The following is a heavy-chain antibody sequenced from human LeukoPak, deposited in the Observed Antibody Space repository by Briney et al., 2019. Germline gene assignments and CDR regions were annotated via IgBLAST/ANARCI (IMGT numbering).Heavy chain of an antibody. J-gene: IGHJ5*02. CDR2: ISSSGGNT. CDR1: GFTFSNYA. V-gene: IGHV3-64D*09. CDR3: VRSAGWFDL. Sequence: PGGSLRLSCSASGFTFSNYAMHWVRQAPGKGLEYVTDISSSGGNTYYADSVKGRFIISRDNYKNTLSLQMSGLRPEDTAVYFCVRSAGWFDLWGQGTLVTVSS. D-gene: IGHD3-10*01.